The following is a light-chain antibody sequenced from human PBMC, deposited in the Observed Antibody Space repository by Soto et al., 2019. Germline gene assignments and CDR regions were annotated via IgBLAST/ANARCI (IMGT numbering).Light chain of an antibody. V-gene: IGKV1-5*03. CDR3: QQYGNWPPWT. CDR1: QSISVW. J-gene: IGKJ1*01. Sequence: DIQMTQSPSTLSASVGDRVTITCRASQSISVWLAWYQQKPGKAPNLLIYQASRLESGVPSRFSGSGSGTEFTLTISRLQSEDFAVYYCQQYGNWPPWTFGPGTKVDIK. CDR2: QAS.